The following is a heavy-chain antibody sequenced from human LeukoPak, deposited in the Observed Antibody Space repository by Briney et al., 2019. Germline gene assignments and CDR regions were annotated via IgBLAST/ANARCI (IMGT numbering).Heavy chain of an antibody. CDR3: ARGYSSSWYDLYYFDY. Sequence: PGGSLRLSCAASGFTFSNYNINWVRQAPGKGLEWVSSISSRGSYIYYADSVKGRFAISADNAMNSLYLQMNSLRAEDTAVYYCARGYSSSWYDLYYFDYWGRGTLVTVSS. D-gene: IGHD6-13*01. CDR1: GFTFSNYN. V-gene: IGHV3-21*01. CDR2: ISSRGSYI. J-gene: IGHJ4*02.